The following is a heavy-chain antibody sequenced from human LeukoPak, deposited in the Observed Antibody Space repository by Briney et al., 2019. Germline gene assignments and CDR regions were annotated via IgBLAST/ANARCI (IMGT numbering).Heavy chain of an antibody. V-gene: IGHV4-59*01. CDR2: IYYSGST. CDR1: GGSISSYY. J-gene: IGHJ4*02. Sequence: SETLSLTCTVSGGSISSYYWSWIRQPPGKGLGWIGYIYYSGSTNYNPSLKSRVTISVDTSKNQFSLKLSSVTAADTAVYYCARDRGQYYFDYWGQGTLVTVSS. CDR3: ARDRGQYYFDY.